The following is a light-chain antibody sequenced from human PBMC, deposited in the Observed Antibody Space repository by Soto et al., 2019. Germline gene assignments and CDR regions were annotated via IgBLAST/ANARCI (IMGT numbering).Light chain of an antibody. Sequence: EIVMTQSPATLSVSPGERATLSCRASQSVGSNLAWYQQKPGQAPRLLIYGASTRATGIPARFSGSGSGTEFTLTISSLQSEDFAVYYCQQYNNSPGWTFGQGTKVEIK. J-gene: IGKJ1*01. CDR3: QQYNNSPGWT. CDR2: GAS. CDR1: QSVGSN. V-gene: IGKV3-15*01.